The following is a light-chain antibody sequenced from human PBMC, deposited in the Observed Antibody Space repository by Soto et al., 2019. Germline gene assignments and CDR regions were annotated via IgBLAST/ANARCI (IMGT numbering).Light chain of an antibody. CDR3: QKDYINPRT. CDR2: ATS. J-gene: IGKJ1*01. V-gene: IGKV1-6*01. Sequence: AIQMTQSPSSLSASVGDRVTITCRASQDIRTELGWYQQKPGNAPKLLIYATSILQSGVPSRFSGIGSGTISTLPTSSRQHEVLTIFYCQKDYINPRTSGKGTRVE. CDR1: QDIRTE.